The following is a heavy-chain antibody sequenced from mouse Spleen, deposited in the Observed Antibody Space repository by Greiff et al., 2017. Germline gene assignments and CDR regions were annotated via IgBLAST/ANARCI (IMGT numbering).Heavy chain of an antibody. CDR1: GYAFTSSW. CDR2: IYPGGGNT. J-gene: IGHJ3*01. D-gene: IGHD2-4*01. CDR3: AIYDDRAGWFAD. V-gene: IGHV1-82*01. Sequence: VKLQESGPELAKPGASVKISCKASGYAFTSSWMSWVKQRPGKGLEWIGQIYPGGGNTYYNGKFKGKATLTADKSSSTAYMELRSLTSEDSAVYFCAIYDDRAGWFADWGEGTLVTGSA.